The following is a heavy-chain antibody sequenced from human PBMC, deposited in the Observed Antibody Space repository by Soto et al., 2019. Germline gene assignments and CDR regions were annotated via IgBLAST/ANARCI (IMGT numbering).Heavy chain of an antibody. J-gene: IGHJ4*02. Sequence: QVQLVESGGGVVQPGRSLRLSCAASGFTFSSYGMHWVRQAPGKGLEWVAVISYDGSNKYYADSVKGRFTISRDNSKNPLYLQMNSLRAEDTAVYYCAKPRPGYSSGWTPSFDYWGQGTLVTVSS. D-gene: IGHD6-19*01. CDR1: GFTFSSYG. CDR3: AKPRPGYSSGWTPSFDY. V-gene: IGHV3-30*18. CDR2: ISYDGSNK.